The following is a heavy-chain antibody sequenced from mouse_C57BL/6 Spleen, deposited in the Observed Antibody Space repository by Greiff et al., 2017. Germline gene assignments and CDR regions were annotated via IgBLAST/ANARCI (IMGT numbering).Heavy chain of an antibody. J-gene: IGHJ1*03. V-gene: IGHV1-52*01. CDR1: GYTFTSYW. CDR3: ARSNYSNEYFDV. CDR2: IDPSDSET. D-gene: IGHD2-5*01. Sequence: QVQLQQPGAELVRPGSSVKLSCKASGYTFTSYWMHWVKQRPIQGLEWIGNIDPSDSETHYNQKFKDKATLTVDKSSSTAYMQLSSLTSEDSAVYYCARSNYSNEYFDVWGTGTTVTVSS.